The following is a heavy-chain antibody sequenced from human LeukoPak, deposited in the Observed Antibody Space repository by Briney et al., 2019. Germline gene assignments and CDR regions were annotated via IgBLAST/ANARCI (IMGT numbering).Heavy chain of an antibody. CDR1: GGSISSYY. CDR3: ARADREGVTPFGY. D-gene: IGHD4-23*01. CDR2: IYYSGST. J-gene: IGHJ4*02. Sequence: NPSETLSLTCTVSGGSISSYYWSWIRQPPGKGLEWIGYIYYSGSTNYNPPLKSRVTISVDTSKNQFSLKLSSVTAADTAVYYCARADREGVTPFGYWGQGTLVTVSS. V-gene: IGHV4-59*01.